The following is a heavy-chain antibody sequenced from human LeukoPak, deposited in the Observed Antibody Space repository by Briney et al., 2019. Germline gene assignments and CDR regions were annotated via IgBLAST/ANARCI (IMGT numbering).Heavy chain of an antibody. CDR2: SIPMFGTA. V-gene: IGHV1-69*13. Sequence: SVKVSCKASVGTFSRDGISWVRQAPGQGLEWMGGSIPMFGTANYAQKFQDRVTITADESTSTAYMELSSLRSEDTAVYYCARVSSSWYQAWYFDLWGRGTLVTVSS. J-gene: IGHJ2*01. CDR1: VGTFSRDG. D-gene: IGHD6-13*01. CDR3: ARVSSSWYQAWYFDL.